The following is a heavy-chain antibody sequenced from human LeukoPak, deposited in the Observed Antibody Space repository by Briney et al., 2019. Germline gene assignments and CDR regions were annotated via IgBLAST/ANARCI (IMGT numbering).Heavy chain of an antibody. Sequence: VSLRVSCKVSGYSLSDLSMHWVRQAPGKGLEWMGGSDPEDGKTIYAQDFQGRVTMTEDTSTHTAYMDLNSLGSDDTAVYYCTTGAYGWPFFDNWGQGTLVIVSS. CDR2: SDPEDGKT. V-gene: IGHV1-24*01. D-gene: IGHD3-10*01. CDR1: GYSLSDLS. CDR3: TTGAYGWPFFDN. J-gene: IGHJ4*02.